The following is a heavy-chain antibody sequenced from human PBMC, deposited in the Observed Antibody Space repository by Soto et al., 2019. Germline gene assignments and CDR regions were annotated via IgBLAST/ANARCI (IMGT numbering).Heavy chain of an antibody. V-gene: IGHV5-10-1*01. Sequence: GESLKISCKGSGYSFTSYWISWVRQMPGKGLEWMGRIDPSDSYTNYSPSFQGHVTISADKSISTAYLQWSSLKASDTAMYYCARGYSSGWSSYYYYYYGMAVWGQGTTVTVSS. CDR2: IDPSDSYT. CDR1: GYSFTSYW. J-gene: IGHJ6*02. CDR3: ARGYSSGWSSYYYYYYGMAV. D-gene: IGHD6-19*01.